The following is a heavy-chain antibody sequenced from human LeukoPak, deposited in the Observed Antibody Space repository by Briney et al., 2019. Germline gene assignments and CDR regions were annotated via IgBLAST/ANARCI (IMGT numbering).Heavy chain of an antibody. V-gene: IGHV3-21*01. CDR2: IIGSSSYI. CDR1: GFTFTTYS. CDR3: ARSVMSSWDQPLTNFDY. D-gene: IGHD2-2*01. J-gene: IGHJ4*02. Sequence: PGGALRLSCVASGFTFTTYSMNWVRQAPGKGLEWVSSIIGSSSYIYYADSVKGRFTISRDNAKNSLYLQMNSLRAEDTAVYYCARSVMSSWDQPLTNFDYWGRGTLVTVSS.